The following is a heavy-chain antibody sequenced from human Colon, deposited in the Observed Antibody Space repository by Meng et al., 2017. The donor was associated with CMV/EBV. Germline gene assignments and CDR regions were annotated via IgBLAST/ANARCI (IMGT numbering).Heavy chain of an antibody. CDR3: ARDRECSSTSCYSWYAFDI. J-gene: IGHJ3*02. D-gene: IGHD2-2*01. CDR2: IYYSGST. V-gene: IGHV4-61*01. CDR1: GYSISSGYY. Sequence: GSLRLSCTVSGYSISSGYYWGWIRQPPGKGLEWIGYIYYSGSTNYNPSLKSRVTISVDTSKNQFSPKLSSVTAADTAVYYCARDRECSSTSCYSWYAFDIWGQGTMVTVSS.